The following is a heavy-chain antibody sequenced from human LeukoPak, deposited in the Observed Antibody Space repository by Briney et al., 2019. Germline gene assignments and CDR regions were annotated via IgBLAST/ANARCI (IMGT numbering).Heavy chain of an antibody. Sequence: GGSLRLSCAASGFTFSSYAMSWVRQAPGKGLEWVSAISGSGGSTYYADSVKGRFTISRDNSKNTLYLQMNSLRAEDTAVYYCATPRGYYDSSGYYTPLYPDFQHWGQGTLVTVSS. CDR2: ISGSGGST. D-gene: IGHD3-22*01. J-gene: IGHJ1*01. V-gene: IGHV3-23*01. CDR1: GFTFSSYA. CDR3: ATPRGYYDSSGYYTPLYPDFQH.